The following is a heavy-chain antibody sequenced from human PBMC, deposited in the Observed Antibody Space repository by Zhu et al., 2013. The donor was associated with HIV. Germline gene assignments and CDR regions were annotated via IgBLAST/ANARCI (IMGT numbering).Heavy chain of an antibody. Sequence: VQLVQSGAEVKRPGESLKISCKGSGYSFTSYWIGWVRQMPGKGLEWMGIIYPGDSDTRYSPSFQGQVTISADKSISTAYLQWSSLKASDTAMYYCARLSGTDSGYDYVFDYWGQGTLVTVSS. J-gene: IGHJ4*02. CDR2: IYPGDSDT. D-gene: IGHD5-12*01. V-gene: IGHV5-51*01. CDR1: GYSFTSYW. CDR3: ARLSGTDSGYDYVFDY.